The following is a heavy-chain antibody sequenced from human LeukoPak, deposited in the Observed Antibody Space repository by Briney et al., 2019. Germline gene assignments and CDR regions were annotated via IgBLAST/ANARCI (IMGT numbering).Heavy chain of an antibody. CDR1: GGSFSGYY. J-gene: IGHJ5*02. V-gene: IGHV4-34*01. Sequence: SETLSLTXAVYGGSFSGYYWSWIRQPPGKGLEWIGEINHSGSTNYNPSLKSRVTISVDTSKNQFSLKLSSVTAADTAVYYCATGRRYWSGGNWFDPWGQGTLVTVSS. CDR3: ATGRRYWSGGNWFDP. D-gene: IGHD2-15*01. CDR2: INHSGST.